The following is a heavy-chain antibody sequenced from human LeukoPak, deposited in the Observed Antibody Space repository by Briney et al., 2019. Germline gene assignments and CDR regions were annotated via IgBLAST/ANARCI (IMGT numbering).Heavy chain of an antibody. CDR2: IYHSESA. D-gene: IGHD6-13*01. CDR1: GYSISSGYY. CDR3: AREAAPVPRRYSSRSY. V-gene: IGHV4-38-2*02. Sequence: SESLSLTCTVSGYSISSGYYWGWIRQPPGKGLEWIGSIYHSESADYNPSLKSRVTISVDTTRNQFSLKLRSVTAADTAVYYCAREAAPVPRRYSSRSYWGQGTLVTVSS. J-gene: IGHJ4*02.